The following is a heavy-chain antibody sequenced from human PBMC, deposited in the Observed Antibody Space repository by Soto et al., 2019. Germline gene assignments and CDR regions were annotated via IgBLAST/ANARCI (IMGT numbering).Heavy chain of an antibody. CDR1: GFTFSSYA. Sequence: QVQLLESGGGVVQPGRSLRLSCAASGFTFSSYAMHWVRQAPGKGLEWVAVISYDGNNKYYADSVKGRFTISRDNSKNTLYLHMNSLRPEDTAVYYCARDSRVNMIRLLTPPDYWGQGTLVTVSS. V-gene: IGHV3-30-3*01. D-gene: IGHD3-22*01. CDR2: ISYDGNNK. J-gene: IGHJ4*02. CDR3: ARDSRVNMIRLLTPPDY.